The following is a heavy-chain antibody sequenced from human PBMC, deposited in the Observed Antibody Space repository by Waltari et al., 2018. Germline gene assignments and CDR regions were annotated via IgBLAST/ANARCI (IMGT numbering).Heavy chain of an antibody. D-gene: IGHD1-20*01. Sequence: QVQLVQSGAEVKKPGSSVKVSCKASGGTFSSYAISWVRQAPGQGLEWMGGIIPIFGTANYEQKCQGRVTITADESTSTAYMELSSLRSEDTAVYYCARGITGTTYYYYGMDVWGQGTTVTVSS. CDR1: GGTFSSYA. V-gene: IGHV1-69*01. CDR3: ARGITGTTYYYYGMDV. CDR2: IIPIFGTA. J-gene: IGHJ6*02.